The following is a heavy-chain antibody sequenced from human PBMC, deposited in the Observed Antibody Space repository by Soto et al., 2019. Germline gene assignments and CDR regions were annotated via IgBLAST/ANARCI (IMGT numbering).Heavy chain of an antibody. J-gene: IGHJ4*02. CDR2: IYYSGST. D-gene: IGHD6-19*01. CDR3: ARASSAKDFDY. CDR1: GGSISSYY. V-gene: IGHV4-59*01. Sequence: SETLSLTCTVSGGSISSYYWSWIRQPPGKGLEWIGYIYYSGSTNYNPSLKSRVTISVDTSKNQFSLKLSSVTAADTAVYYCARASSAKDFDYWGQGTLVTVSS.